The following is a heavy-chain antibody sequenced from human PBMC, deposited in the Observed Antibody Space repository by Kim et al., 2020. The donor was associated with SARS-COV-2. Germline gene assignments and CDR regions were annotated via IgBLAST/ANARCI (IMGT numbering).Heavy chain of an antibody. J-gene: IGHJ4*02. CDR2: INHSGST. CDR1: GGSFSGYY. CDR3: ARGYSGYDFRGYFDY. D-gene: IGHD5-12*01. V-gene: IGHV4-34*01. Sequence: SETLSLTCAVYGGSFSGYYWSWIRQPPGKGLEWIGEINHSGSTNYNPSLKSRVTISVDTSKNQFSLKLSSVTAADTAVYYCARGYSGYDFRGYFDYWGQG.